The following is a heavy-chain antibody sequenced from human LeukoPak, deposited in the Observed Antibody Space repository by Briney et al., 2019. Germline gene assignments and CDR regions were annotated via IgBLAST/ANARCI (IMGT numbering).Heavy chain of an antibody. CDR2: INHSGST. CDR3: ARYYYDSSGYRDY. D-gene: IGHD3-22*01. V-gene: IGHV4-34*01. J-gene: IGHJ4*02. Sequence: SETLSLTCAVYGGSFSGYYWSWIRQPPGKGLEWIGEINHSGSTNYNPSLKSRVTISVDTSKNQFSLKLSSVTAADTAVCYCARYYYDSSGYRDYWGQGTLVTVSS. CDR1: GGSFSGYY.